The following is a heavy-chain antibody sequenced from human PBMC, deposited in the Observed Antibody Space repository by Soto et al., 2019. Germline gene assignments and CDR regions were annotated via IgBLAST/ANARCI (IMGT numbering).Heavy chain of an antibody. Sequence: ASVKVSCKVSGYTLTELSMHWVRQAPGKGLEWMGGFDPEDGETIYAQKFQGRVTMTEDTSTDTAYMELSSLRSEDTAVYYCATDLPDCSCGSCYGWFDPWGQGTLVTVSS. V-gene: IGHV1-24*01. CDR1: GYTLTELS. CDR2: FDPEDGET. D-gene: IGHD2-15*01. CDR3: ATDLPDCSCGSCYGWFDP. J-gene: IGHJ5*02.